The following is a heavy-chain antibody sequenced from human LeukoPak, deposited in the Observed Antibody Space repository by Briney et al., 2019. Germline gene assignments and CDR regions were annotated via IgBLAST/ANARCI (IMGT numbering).Heavy chain of an antibody. CDR2: IYTSGST. CDR3: ARGSLEIAVAGNLVNDY. J-gene: IGHJ4*02. D-gene: IGHD6-19*01. Sequence: SETLSLTCTVSGGSISSYYWSWIRQPAGKGLEWIGRIYTSGSTNYNPSLKSRVTISVDTSKNQFSLKLSSVTAADTAVYYCARGSLEIAVAGNLVNDYWGQGTLVTVSS. CDR1: GGSISSYY. V-gene: IGHV4-4*07.